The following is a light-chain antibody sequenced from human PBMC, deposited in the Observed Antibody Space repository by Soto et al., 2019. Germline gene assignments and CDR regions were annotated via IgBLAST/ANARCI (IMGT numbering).Light chain of an antibody. Sequence: QSALTQLRSVSGSPGQSVTISCTGTSSDVGGYSYVSWYQQHPGKAPKLMIYDVSKRPSGVPDRFSGSKSGNTASLTISGLQAEDEADYYCCSYAGSYTEVFGGGTKLTVL. CDR1: SSDVGGYSY. CDR2: DVS. V-gene: IGLV2-11*01. J-gene: IGLJ2*01. CDR3: CSYAGSYTEV.